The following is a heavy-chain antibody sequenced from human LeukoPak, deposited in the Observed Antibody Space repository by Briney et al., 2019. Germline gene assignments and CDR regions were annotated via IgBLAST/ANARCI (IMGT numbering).Heavy chain of an antibody. CDR2: ISSSGSTI. J-gene: IGHJ6*03. Sequence: GGSLRLSCAASGFTFSSYERNWVRQAPGKGLEWVSYISSSGSTIYYADSVKGRFTLSRDNDQNSLYLQMNSLRAEDTAVYYCAELGIPMLGGVWGKGTTVTISS. D-gene: IGHD3-10*02. CDR3: AELGIPMLGGV. V-gene: IGHV3-48*03. CDR1: GFTFSSYE.